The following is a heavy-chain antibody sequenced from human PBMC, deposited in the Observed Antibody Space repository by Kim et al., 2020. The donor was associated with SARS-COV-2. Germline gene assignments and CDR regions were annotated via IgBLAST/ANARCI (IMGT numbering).Heavy chain of an antibody. D-gene: IGHD6-13*01. J-gene: IGHJ6*02. CDR2: IYIGDST. Sequence: GGSLRLSCAASGFTVSNNYMNWVRQAPGKGLEWVSVIYIGDSTYYADSVKGRFAISRDNSKNTLYLQMNSLRVEDTAVYYCARGFQQLDFYYYGMDGWG. CDR3: ARGFQQLDFYYYGMDG. CDR1: GFTVSNNY. V-gene: IGHV3-53*01.